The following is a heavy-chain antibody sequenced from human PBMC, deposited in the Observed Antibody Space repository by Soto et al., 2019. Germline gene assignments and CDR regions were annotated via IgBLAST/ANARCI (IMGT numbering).Heavy chain of an antibody. CDR1: GFTFSSYG. Sequence: VGSLRLSCAASGFTFSSYGMHWVRQAPGKGLEWVAVISYDGNDKYYADSVKGRFTISRDNSKNTLSLQMNSLRAEDTAVYYCAKDEDIAAAAYYFDYWGQGTLVTSPQ. V-gene: IGHV3-30*18. D-gene: IGHD6-13*01. CDR3: AKDEDIAAAAYYFDY. CDR2: ISYDGNDK. J-gene: IGHJ4*02.